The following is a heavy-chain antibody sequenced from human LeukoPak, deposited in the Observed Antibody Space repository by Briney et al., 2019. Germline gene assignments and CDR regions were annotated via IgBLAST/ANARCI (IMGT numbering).Heavy chain of an antibody. CDR3: ARTYYDILTGYSTFDY. J-gene: IGHJ4*02. Sequence: PSETLSLTCTVSGYSISSGYYWGWIRQPPGKRLEWIGRIYTSGSTNYNPSLKSRVTISVDTSKNQFSLKLSSVTAADTAVYYCARTYYDILTGYSTFDYWGQGTLVTVSS. D-gene: IGHD3-9*01. V-gene: IGHV4-38-2*02. CDR1: GYSISSGYY. CDR2: IYTSGST.